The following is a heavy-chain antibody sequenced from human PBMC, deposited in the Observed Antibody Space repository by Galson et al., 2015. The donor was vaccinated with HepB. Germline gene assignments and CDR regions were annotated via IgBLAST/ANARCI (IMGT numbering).Heavy chain of an antibody. J-gene: IGHJ3*02. V-gene: IGHV1-2*02. Sequence: SVKVSCKASGYTFTGYYMHWVRQAPGQGLEWMGWINPNSGGTNYAQKFQGRVTMTRDTSISTAYMELSRLRSDDTAVYYCASSLNWEHDAFDIWGQGTMVTVSS. D-gene: IGHD3/OR15-3a*01. CDR3: ASSLNWEHDAFDI. CDR1: GYTFTGYY. CDR2: INPNSGGT.